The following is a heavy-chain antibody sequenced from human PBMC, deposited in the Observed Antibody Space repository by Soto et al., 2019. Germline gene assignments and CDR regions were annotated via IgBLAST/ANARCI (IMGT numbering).Heavy chain of an antibody. Sequence: QVQLQQSGPGLVKPSQTPSLTRTVSGGSISYEYYHWTWIRQSPGKGLEWIGYIHYSGSIIYNPSFKSRVTISVDTSKNQFSLQLSSVTAADTAVYFCAREDDGGDRDYYGLDVWGQGTTVTVSS. J-gene: IGHJ6*02. D-gene: IGHD2-21*02. CDR2: IHYSGSI. V-gene: IGHV4-30-4*08. CDR3: AREDDGGDRDYYGLDV. CDR1: GGSISYEYYH.